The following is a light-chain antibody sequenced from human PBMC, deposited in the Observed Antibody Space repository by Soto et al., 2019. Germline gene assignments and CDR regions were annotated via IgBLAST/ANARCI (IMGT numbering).Light chain of an antibody. CDR2: SAS. CDR1: RTVDGNY. J-gene: IGKJ3*01. V-gene: IGKV3-20*01. CDR3: QQYSASPRT. Sequence: PGGRATLSCRASRTVDGNYLAWYHQKPGQAPRLLIHSASTRAPGIPDRFSASGAGTDFTLTISRLEPEDSAVYYCQQYSASPRTFGPGTKVDI.